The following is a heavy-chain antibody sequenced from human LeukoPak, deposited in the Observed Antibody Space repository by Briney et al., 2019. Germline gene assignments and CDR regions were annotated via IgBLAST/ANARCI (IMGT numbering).Heavy chain of an antibody. V-gene: IGHV5-51*01. CDR3: ATHRQDSSGYYYFDY. CDR2: IYPGDSDT. Sequence: GESLKISCKGSGYSFTSYWIGWVRQMPGKGLEWMGIIYPGDSDTRYSPSFQGQVTISADKSISTAYLQWSSLKASDTAMYYCATHRQDSSGYYYFDYWGQGTLVTVSS. D-gene: IGHD3-22*01. J-gene: IGHJ4*02. CDR1: GYSFTSYW.